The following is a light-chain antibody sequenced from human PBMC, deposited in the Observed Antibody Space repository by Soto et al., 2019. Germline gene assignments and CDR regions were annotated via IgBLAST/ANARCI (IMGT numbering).Light chain of an antibody. CDR3: QQYNKWPLFT. CDR1: RSIGSN. J-gene: IGKJ3*01. Sequence: ETVLTQSPATFSVSPGEIATLSCRASRSIGSNLAWYQQRPGQPPRLLIYGASTRANGVPARFSGSGSGTEFPITINSLQSEDFALYYCQQYNKWPLFTFGPGTKVDIK. CDR2: GAS. V-gene: IGKV3-15*01.